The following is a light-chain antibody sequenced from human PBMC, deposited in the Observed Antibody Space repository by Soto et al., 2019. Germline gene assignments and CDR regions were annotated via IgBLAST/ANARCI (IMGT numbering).Light chain of an antibody. Sequence: EIVLTQSPGTLSLSPGERATLSCRASQSVSSNYLAWYQQKPGQAPRLLIYGASSRATGIPDRFSGSGSGTDFTLTISRLEPEDFAVYXXXHXXXXXETFXQGTKVDIK. J-gene: IGKJ1*01. CDR3: XHXXXXXET. V-gene: IGKV3-20*01. CDR2: GAS. CDR1: QSVSSNY.